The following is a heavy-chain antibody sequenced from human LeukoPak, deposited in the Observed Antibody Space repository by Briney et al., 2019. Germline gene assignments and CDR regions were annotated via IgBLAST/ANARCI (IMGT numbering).Heavy chain of an antibody. D-gene: IGHD4-23*01. V-gene: IGHV1-69*04. CDR2: IIPILAIT. CDR3: ARHYGGNSVTAGFQY. J-gene: IGHJ1*01. Sequence: ASVKVFCKASGGTFSSYAISWVRQASGHGLEWIGRIIPILAITHYAQRFEGRVTITADESATTVYMELSSVTSEDTALYFCARHYGGNSVTAGFQYWGQGTLVTVSS. CDR1: GGTFSSYA.